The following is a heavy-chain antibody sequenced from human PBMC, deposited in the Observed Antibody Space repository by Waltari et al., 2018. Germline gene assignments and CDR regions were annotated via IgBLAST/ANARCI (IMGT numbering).Heavy chain of an antibody. Sequence: EVQLVETGGGLIQPGGSLRLSCAASGFTVSSSYMTWVRQAPGKGRDWVAVIYRDGRTFYADPVKCRFTISRDDSKNTLYLQMSNLRAEDTAVYYCARDHGVSDLEGALDIWGQGTMVTVSS. D-gene: IGHD4-17*01. V-gene: IGHV3-53*02. J-gene: IGHJ3*02. CDR2: IYRDGRT. CDR1: GFTVSSSY. CDR3: ARDHGVSDLEGALDI.